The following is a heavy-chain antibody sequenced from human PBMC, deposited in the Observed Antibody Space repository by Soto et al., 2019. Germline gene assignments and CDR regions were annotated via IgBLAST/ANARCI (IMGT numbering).Heavy chain of an antibody. CDR1: GGSISSGDYY. Sequence: SETLSLTCTVSGGSISSGDYYWSWIRQPPGKGLEWIGYIYYSGSTYYNPSLKSRVTISVDTSKNQFSLKLSSVTAADTAVYFCARAPVGLDTISYFDYWGQGKLVTVSS. D-gene: IGHD3-3*01. CDR3: ARAPVGLDTISYFDY. J-gene: IGHJ4*02. V-gene: IGHV4-30-4*01. CDR2: IYYSGST.